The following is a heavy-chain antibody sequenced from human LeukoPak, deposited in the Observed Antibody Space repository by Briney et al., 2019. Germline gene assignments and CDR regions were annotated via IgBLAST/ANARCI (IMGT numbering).Heavy chain of an antibody. J-gene: IGHJ4*02. D-gene: IGHD5-24*01. Sequence: SETLSLTCTVSGYSISSGYYWGWIRQPPGKGLESIGSIYHSGSTYYNPSLKSRVTISVDTSKNQFSLKLSSVTAADTAVYYCARNRDGYNSFDYWGQGTLVTVSS. CDR1: GYSISSGYY. V-gene: IGHV4-38-2*02. CDR2: IYHSGST. CDR3: ARNRDGYNSFDY.